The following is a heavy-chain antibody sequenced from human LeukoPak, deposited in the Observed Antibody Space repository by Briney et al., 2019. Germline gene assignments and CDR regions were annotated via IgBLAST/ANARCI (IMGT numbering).Heavy chain of an antibody. CDR3: AKVSSSGWYAPFDY. D-gene: IGHD6-19*01. V-gene: IGHV3-23*01. CDR1: GFTFSSYA. CDR2: ISGSGTGT. Sequence: GGSLRLSCAASGFTFSSYAMSWVRQAPGKGLEWVSSISGSGTGTYHADSVRGRFAISRDNPKNTLYLQMNSLRDEDTAVYYCAKVSSSGWYAPFDYWGQGTLVTVSS. J-gene: IGHJ4*02.